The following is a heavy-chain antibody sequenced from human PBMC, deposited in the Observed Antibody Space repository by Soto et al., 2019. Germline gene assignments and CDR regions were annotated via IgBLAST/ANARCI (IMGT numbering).Heavy chain of an antibody. CDR2: IYCSGST. CDR3: ARAAKTYYYDSSGYYYTFDI. J-gene: IGHJ3*02. V-gene: IGHV4-30-4*01. Sequence: QVQLQESGPGLVKPSQTLSLTCTVSGGSISSGDSYWSWIRQPPGMGLEWIGYIYCSGSTYYTPSLKSRVTIAVDTSKNQVSLKLSSVTAADTAVYYCARAAKTYYYDSSGYYYTFDIWGQGTMVTVSS. CDR1: GGSISSGDSY. D-gene: IGHD3-22*01.